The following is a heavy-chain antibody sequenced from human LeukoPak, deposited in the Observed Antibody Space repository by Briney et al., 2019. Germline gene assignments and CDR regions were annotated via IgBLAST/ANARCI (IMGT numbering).Heavy chain of an antibody. CDR1: GGSFTDYY. V-gene: IGHV4-34*01. Sequence: SETLSLTCAVSGGSFTDYYWNWLRQTPGKGLEWIGQISPSGGTTYNSSLKSRVTVSGDPSNKQVSLKLTSVTAADTAVYYCARGWPLWSVDDSSSNWYFDLWGRGTLVTVSS. CDR2: ISPSGGT. J-gene: IGHJ2*01. CDR3: ARGWPLWSVDDSSSNWYFDL. D-gene: IGHD2-21*01.